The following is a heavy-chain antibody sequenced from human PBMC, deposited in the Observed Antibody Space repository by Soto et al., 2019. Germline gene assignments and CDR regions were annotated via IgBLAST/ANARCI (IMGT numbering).Heavy chain of an antibody. CDR1: GYTFTSYD. CDR3: ARERSGYFDY. J-gene: IGHJ4*02. Sequence: QVQLVQSGAEVKKPGASVKVSCKASGYTFTSYDINWVRQATGQGLEWMGWMNPNSGNTGYAQKFQGRVTMTRNTXXXXXXXXXXXXXXXXXXXXXXARERSGYFDYWGQGTLVSVSS. CDR2: MNPNSGNT. V-gene: IGHV1-8*01. D-gene: IGHD1-1*01.